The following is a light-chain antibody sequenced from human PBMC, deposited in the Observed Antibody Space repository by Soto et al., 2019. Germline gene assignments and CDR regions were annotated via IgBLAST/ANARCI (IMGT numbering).Light chain of an antibody. J-gene: IGKJ4*01. CDR1: EDISNY. CDR3: QQLNSYPPT. Sequence: DIQMTQSPSSLSASVGDRVTITCQASEDISNYLNWYQQKLGKAPKLLIYDASNLEPGVPSRFSGSGSGTDFTLTISSLQPEDFATYYCQQLNSYPPTFGGGTKVEIK. V-gene: IGKV1-33*01. CDR2: DAS.